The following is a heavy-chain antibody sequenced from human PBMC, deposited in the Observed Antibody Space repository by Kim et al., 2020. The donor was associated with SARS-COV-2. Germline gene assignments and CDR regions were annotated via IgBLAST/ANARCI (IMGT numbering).Heavy chain of an antibody. CDR3: ARHRLAAAAGRFDP. V-gene: IGHV4-39*01. Sequence: NPSLKSRVTISVDTSKNQFSLKLSSVTAADTAVYYCARHRLAAAAGRFDPWGQGTLVTVSS. J-gene: IGHJ5*02. D-gene: IGHD6-13*01.